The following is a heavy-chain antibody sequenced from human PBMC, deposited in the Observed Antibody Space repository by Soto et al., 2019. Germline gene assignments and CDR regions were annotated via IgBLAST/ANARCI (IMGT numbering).Heavy chain of an antibody. D-gene: IGHD3-10*01. CDR1: GYTFTGYY. CDR3: ARGASGFGPGTYYYYGMDV. V-gene: IGHV1-2*02. J-gene: IGHJ6*02. Sequence: QVQLVQSGAEVKKPGASVKVPCKASGYTFTGYYMHWVRQAPGQGLEWMGWINPNSGGTNYAQKFQGRVTMTRDTSISTAYMELSRLRSDDTAVYYCARGASGFGPGTYYYYGMDVWGQGTTVTVSS. CDR2: INPNSGGT.